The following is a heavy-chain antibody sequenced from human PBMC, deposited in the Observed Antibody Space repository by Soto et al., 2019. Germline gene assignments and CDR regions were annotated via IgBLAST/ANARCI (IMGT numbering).Heavy chain of an antibody. CDR1: GFTFSSYS. CDR3: ARDQYQNYYDLHGMDV. Sequence: GGSLRLSCAASGFTFSSYSMNWVRQAPGKGLEWVSSISSSSSYIYYADSVKGRFTISRDNAKNSLYLQMNSLRAEDTAVYYCARDQYQNYYDLHGMDVWGQGTTVTVSS. D-gene: IGHD3-22*01. J-gene: IGHJ6*02. V-gene: IGHV3-21*01. CDR2: ISSSSSYI.